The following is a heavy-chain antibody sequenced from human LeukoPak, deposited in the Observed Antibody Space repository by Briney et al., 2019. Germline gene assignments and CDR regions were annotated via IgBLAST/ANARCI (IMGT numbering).Heavy chain of an antibody. CDR3: ARDPSSGWYLKGWFDP. V-gene: IGHV3-21*01. D-gene: IGHD6-19*01. CDR1: GFTFSSYG. Sequence: GGSLRLSCAASGFTFSSYGMSWVRQAPGKGLEWVSSISSSSNYIYYADSVKGRFTISRDNAKNSLYLQMNSLRAEDTAVYYCARDPSSGWYLKGWFDPWGQGTLVTVSS. J-gene: IGHJ5*02. CDR2: ISSSSNYI.